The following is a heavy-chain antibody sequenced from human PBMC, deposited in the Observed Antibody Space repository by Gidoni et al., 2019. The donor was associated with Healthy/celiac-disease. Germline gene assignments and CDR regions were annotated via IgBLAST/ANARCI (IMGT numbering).Heavy chain of an antibody. Sequence: QVQLVQSGAEVQKPASSVKFSCKASGAPFSSYAISWVRQAPGQGLEWMGGIIPIFGTANDAQKFQGRVTITADESTSTAYMELSSLRSEDTAVYYCASPGYSYGYGSYYYYGMDVWGQGTTVTVSS. CDR2: IIPIFGTA. CDR1: GAPFSSYA. CDR3: ASPGYSYGYGSYYYYGMDV. J-gene: IGHJ6*02. V-gene: IGHV1-69*01. D-gene: IGHD5-18*01.